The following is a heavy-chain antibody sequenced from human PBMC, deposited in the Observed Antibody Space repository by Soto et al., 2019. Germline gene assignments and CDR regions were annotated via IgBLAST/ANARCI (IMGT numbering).Heavy chain of an antibody. J-gene: IGHJ4*02. CDR3: AREGEVAAADY. D-gene: IGHD6-19*01. CDR2: ISYDGSNK. Sequence: QVQLVESGGGVVQPGRSLRLSCAASGFTFSSYAMHWVRQAPGKGLEWVAVISYDGSNKYYADSVKGRFTISRDNSKNTLDLQMNSLRAEDTAVYYCAREGEVAAADYWGQGTLVTVSS. CDR1: GFTFSSYA. V-gene: IGHV3-30-3*01.